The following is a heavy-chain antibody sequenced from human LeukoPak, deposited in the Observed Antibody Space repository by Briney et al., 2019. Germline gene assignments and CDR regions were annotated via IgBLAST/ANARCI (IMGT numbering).Heavy chain of an antibody. CDR2: ISWNSGSI. CDR3: AKDMRWERQGLDY. CDR1: GFTFDDYA. V-gene: IGHV3-9*01. J-gene: IGHJ4*02. Sequence: GGSLRLSCAASGFTFDDYAMHWVRQAPGKGLEWVSGISWNSGSIGYADSVKGRFTISRDNAKNSLYLQMNSLRAEDTALYYCAKDMRWERQGLDYWGQGTLVTVSS. D-gene: IGHD1-26*01.